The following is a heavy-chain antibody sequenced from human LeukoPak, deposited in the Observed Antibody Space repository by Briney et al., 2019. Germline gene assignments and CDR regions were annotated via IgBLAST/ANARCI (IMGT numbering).Heavy chain of an antibody. CDR1: GGSISSYY. D-gene: IGHD3-3*01. J-gene: IGHJ3*02. CDR2: IYYSGST. CDR3: ARGRFLDAFDI. Sequence: SETLSLTCTVSGGSISSYYWSWIRQPPGKGLEGIGYIYYSGSTKYTPSLKSRVTISVDTSKNQFSLKLSSVTAADTAVYYCARGRFLDAFDIWGQGIMVTVSS. V-gene: IGHV4-59*01.